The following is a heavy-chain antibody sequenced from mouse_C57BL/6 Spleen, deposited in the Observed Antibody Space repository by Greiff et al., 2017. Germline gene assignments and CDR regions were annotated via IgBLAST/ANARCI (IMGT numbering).Heavy chain of an antibody. D-gene: IGHD1-1*01. CDR2: IYPGDGDT. CDR3: ARKGDTTDYFDY. J-gene: IGHJ2*01. V-gene: IGHV1-82*01. CDR1: GYAFSSSW. Sequence: LQESGPELVKPGASVKISCKASGYAFSSSWMNWVKQRPGKGLEWIGRIYPGDGDTNYNGKFKGKATLTADKSSSTAYMQLSSLTSEDSAVYFCARKGDTTDYFDYWGQGTTLTVSS.